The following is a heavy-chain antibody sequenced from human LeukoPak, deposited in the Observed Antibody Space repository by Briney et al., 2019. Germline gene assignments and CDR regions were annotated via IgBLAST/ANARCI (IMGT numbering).Heavy chain of an antibody. D-gene: IGHD6-13*01. CDR3: ARGITAAAVTKFDY. Sequence: GESLKISCKGFGYSFTNHWIGWVRQMPGKGLEWMGIIHPSDSDTRYSPSFQGQVTISADRSVSTAYLQWRSLKASDRAMYYCARGITAAAVTKFDYWGQGTLVTVSS. CDR2: IHPSDSDT. CDR1: GYSFTNHW. J-gene: IGHJ4*02. V-gene: IGHV5-51*01.